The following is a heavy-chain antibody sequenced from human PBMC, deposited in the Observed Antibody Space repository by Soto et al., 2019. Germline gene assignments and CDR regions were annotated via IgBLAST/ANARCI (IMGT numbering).Heavy chain of an antibody. CDR1: GFSLSTSGVC. D-gene: IGHD3-9*01. CDR2: IYWDDDK. J-gene: IGHJ4*02. V-gene: IGHV2-5*02. Sequence: QITLKESGPTLVKPTQTLTLTCTFSGFSLSTSGVCVGWIRQPPGKALEWLALIYWDDDKRYSPSLKSRLTITKDTSKNQVVLTMTNMDPVDTATYYCAHSTEEYDILTGYYSFDYWGQGTLVTVSS. CDR3: AHSTEEYDILTGYYSFDY.